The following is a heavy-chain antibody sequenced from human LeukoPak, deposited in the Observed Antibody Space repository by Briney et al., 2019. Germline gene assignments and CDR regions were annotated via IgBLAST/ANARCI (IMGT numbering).Heavy chain of an antibody. Sequence: SETLSLTCAVSGGSISSYYWSWIRQPAGKGLEWIGRIYTSGSTNYTPSLKSRVTISVDKSKNQFSLRLTSVTATDTAVYYCARHFPGSNWFYNWFDPWGQGTLVTVSS. J-gene: IGHJ5*02. V-gene: IGHV4-4*07. D-gene: IGHD6-13*01. CDR2: IYTSGST. CDR3: ARHFPGSNWFYNWFDP. CDR1: GGSISSYY.